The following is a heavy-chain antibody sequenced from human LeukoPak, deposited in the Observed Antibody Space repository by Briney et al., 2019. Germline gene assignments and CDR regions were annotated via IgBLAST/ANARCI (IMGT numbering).Heavy chain of an antibody. CDR1: GFTFSSYA. CDR2: ISGSGGST. J-gene: IGHJ4*02. CDR3: AREPAYSSGWYEDY. Sequence: GGSLRLSCAASGFTFSSYAMSWVRQAPGKGLEWVSAISGSGGSTYYADSVKGRFTISRDNSKNTLYLQMNSLRAEDTAVYYCAREPAYSSGWYEDYWGQGTLVTVSS. D-gene: IGHD6-19*01. V-gene: IGHV3-23*01.